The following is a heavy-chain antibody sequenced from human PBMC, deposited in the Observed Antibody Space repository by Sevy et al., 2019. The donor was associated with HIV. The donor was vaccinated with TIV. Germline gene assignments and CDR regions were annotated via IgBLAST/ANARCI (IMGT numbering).Heavy chain of an antibody. CDR3: VRADPDQHFDS. V-gene: IGHV1-46*01. J-gene: IGHJ4*02. CDR1: GDTFTNNY. CDR2: VDPSAGNT. Sequence: AASVKVSCKASGDTFTNNYIHWVRQAPGQGLEWMGMVDPSAGNTTYAQKFQGRVTMTRDTSTSILYMELSSLRSEDTAVYYCVRADPDQHFDSWGQGTLVTVSS.